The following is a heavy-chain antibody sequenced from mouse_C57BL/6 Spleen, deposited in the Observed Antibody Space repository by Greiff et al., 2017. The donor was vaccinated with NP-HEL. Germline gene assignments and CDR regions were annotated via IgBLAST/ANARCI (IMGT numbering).Heavy chain of an antibody. CDR2: IYPGDGDT. CDR1: GYAFSSSW. Sequence: VQLQQSGPELVKPGASVKISCKASGYAFSSSWMNWVKQRPGKGLEWIGRIYPGDGDTNYNRKFKGKATLTADKSSSTAYMQLSSLTSEDSAFYFCATGDDGYYEAWFSYWGQGTLVTVSA. V-gene: IGHV1-82*01. D-gene: IGHD2-3*01. CDR3: ATGDDGYYEAWFSY. J-gene: IGHJ3*01.